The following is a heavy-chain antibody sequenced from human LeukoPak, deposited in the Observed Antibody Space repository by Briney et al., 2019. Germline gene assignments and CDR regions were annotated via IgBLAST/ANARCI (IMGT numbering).Heavy chain of an antibody. CDR3: ARVPSGSYYHFDY. Sequence: GGSLRLSCAASGFTFSSYGMHWVRQAPGKGLEWVAVISYDGSNKYYADSVKGRFTISRDNSKNTLYLQMNSLRAEDTAVYYCARVPSGSYYHFDYWGQGTLVTVSS. CDR1: GFTFSSYG. CDR2: ISYDGSNK. J-gene: IGHJ4*02. V-gene: IGHV3-30*03. D-gene: IGHD1-26*01.